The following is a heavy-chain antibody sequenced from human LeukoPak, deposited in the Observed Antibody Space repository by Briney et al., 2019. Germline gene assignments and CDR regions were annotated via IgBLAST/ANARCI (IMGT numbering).Heavy chain of an antibody. CDR2: IYYSGRT. D-gene: IGHD5-24*01. CDR3: ARVKEMATIDY. J-gene: IGHJ4*02. V-gene: IGHV4-59*01. CDR1: DGSISSDH. Sequence: SETLSLTCSVSDGSISSDHWNWIRQTPGKGLEWIGCIYYSGRTYYNPSLKSRVTISVDMSKSQFSLRLTSVTAADTAVYYCARVKEMATIDYWGQGTLVTVS.